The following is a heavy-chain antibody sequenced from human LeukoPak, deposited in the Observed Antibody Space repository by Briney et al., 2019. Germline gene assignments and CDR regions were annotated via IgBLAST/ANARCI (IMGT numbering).Heavy chain of an antibody. J-gene: IGHJ4*02. D-gene: IGHD4-17*01. CDR3: ARDWGHDYGDSYYFDY. CDR2: ISAYNGNT. V-gene: IGHV1-18*01. CDR1: GGTFSSYA. Sequence: ASVKVSCKASGGTFSSYAISWVRQAPGQGLEWMGWISAYNGNTNYAQKLQGRVTMTTDTSTSTAYMELRSLRSDDTAVYYCARDWGHDYGDSYYFDYWGQGTLVTVSS.